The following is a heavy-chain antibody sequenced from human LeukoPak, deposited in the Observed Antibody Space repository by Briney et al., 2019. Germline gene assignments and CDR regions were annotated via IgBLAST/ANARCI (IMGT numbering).Heavy chain of an antibody. D-gene: IGHD5-18*01. J-gene: IGHJ4*02. CDR1: GGSISSYY. CDR2: ISYSGST. V-gene: IGHV4-59*01. Sequence: SETLSLTCTVSGGSISSYYWSWIRQPLGKGLEWIGYISYSGSTNYNPSLKSRVTISIDTSKNQFSLKLSSVTAADTAVYYCARGASGYSYGWGQGTLVTVSS. CDR3: ARGASGYSYG.